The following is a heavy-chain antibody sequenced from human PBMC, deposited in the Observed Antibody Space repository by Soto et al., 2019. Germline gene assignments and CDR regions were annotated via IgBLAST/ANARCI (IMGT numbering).Heavy chain of an antibody. CDR2: IYYSGGT. CDR1: GGSISSYY. D-gene: IGHD1-26*01. V-gene: IGHV4-59*08. J-gene: IGHJ4*02. CDR3: ARRYGGNLDY. Sequence: SETLSLTCTVSGGSISSYYWSWIRQPPGKGLEWIGYIYYSGGTNYNPSLKSRVTISVDTSKNQFSLKLSSVTAADTAVYYCARRYGGNLDYWGQGTLVTVSS.